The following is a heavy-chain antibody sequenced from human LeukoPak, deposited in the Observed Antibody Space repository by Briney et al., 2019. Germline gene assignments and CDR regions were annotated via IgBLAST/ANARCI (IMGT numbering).Heavy chain of an antibody. D-gene: IGHD1-26*01. CDR3: ARDSGSYGYFDY. CDR2: ITKTSTSM. Sequence: GGSLRLSCVASGFIFSNFRMDWVRQAPGKGLEWISYITKTSTSMYYADSVKGRFTISRDNAKNSLYLQMNSLRDEDTAVYYCARDSGSYGYFDYWGQGTLVTVSS. CDR1: GFIFSNFR. J-gene: IGHJ4*02. V-gene: IGHV3-48*02.